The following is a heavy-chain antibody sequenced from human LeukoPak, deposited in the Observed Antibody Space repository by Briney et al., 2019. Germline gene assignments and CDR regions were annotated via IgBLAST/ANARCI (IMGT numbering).Heavy chain of an antibody. CDR3: ARVGWAYCGGDCPSNY. D-gene: IGHD2-21*02. J-gene: IGHJ4*02. CDR2: ISYDGSNK. V-gene: IGHV3-30-3*01. Sequence: GGSLRLSCAASGFTFSSYAMHWVRQAPGKGLEGVAVISYDGSNKYYADSVKGRFTISRDNSKNTLYLQMNSLRAEDTAVYYCARVGWAYCGGDCPSNYWGQGTLVTVSS. CDR1: GFTFSSYA.